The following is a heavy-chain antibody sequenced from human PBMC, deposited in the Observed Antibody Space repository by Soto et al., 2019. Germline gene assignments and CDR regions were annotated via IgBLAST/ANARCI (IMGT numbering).Heavy chain of an antibody. Sequence: QVQLVQSGAEVKKPGSSVKVSCKASGGTFSSYAISWVRQAPGQGLGWMGGIIPIFGTANYAQKFQGRVTITADESTSTAYMELSSLRSEDTAVYFCAREYNWNDVRYGMDVWGQRDHGHRLL. CDR3: AREYNWNDVRYGMDV. J-gene: IGHJ6*04. CDR2: IIPIFGTA. V-gene: IGHV1-69*01. CDR1: GGTFSSYA. D-gene: IGHD1-20*01.